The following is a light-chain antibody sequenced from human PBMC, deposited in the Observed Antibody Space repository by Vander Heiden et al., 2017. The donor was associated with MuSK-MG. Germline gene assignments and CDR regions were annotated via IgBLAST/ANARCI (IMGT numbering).Light chain of an antibody. Sequence: DIVMTQSPDSLAVSLGERATINCKSSQSIFYNSVNKNYLAWYQQKPGQPPKLLIYWASTRASGVPDRFSGSGSGSGSGTDFTRTISSLQADDVAISYSQQDDNSPNTFGHGTKVEIK. CDR2: WAS. V-gene: IGKV4-1*01. CDR1: QSIFYNSVNKNY. J-gene: IGKJ1*01. CDR3: QQDDNSPNT.